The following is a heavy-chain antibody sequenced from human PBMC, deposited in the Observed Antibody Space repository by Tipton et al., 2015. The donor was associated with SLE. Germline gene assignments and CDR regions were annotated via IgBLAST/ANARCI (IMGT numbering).Heavy chain of an antibody. Sequence: SLRLSCAASGFTFDDYAMHWVRQAPGKGLEWVSGISWNSGSIGYADSVKGRFTISRDNAKNSLYLQMNSLRAEDTALYYCAKPQDFWSAVFDCWGQGTLVTVSS. CDR1: GFTFDDYA. CDR3: AKPQDFWSAVFDC. CDR2: ISWNSGSI. V-gene: IGHV3-9*01. D-gene: IGHD3-3*01. J-gene: IGHJ4*02.